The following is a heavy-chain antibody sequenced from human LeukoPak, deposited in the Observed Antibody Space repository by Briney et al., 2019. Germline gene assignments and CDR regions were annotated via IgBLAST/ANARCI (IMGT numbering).Heavy chain of an antibody. Sequence: GGSLRLSCAASGFTFGSYCMTWVRQAPGMGLEWVSAIGSSGYTTYYADSVKGRFTISRDNSRNTLSLQMNSLRAEDTAVYYCAKLGAVAGTDSWGQGALVTVSS. J-gene: IGHJ4*02. V-gene: IGHV3-23*01. CDR1: GFTFGSYC. CDR3: AKLGAVAGTDS. D-gene: IGHD6-19*01. CDR2: IGSSGYTT.